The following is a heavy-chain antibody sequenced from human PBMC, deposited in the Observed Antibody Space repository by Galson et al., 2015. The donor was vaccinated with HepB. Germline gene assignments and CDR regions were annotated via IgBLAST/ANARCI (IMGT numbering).Heavy chain of an antibody. D-gene: IGHD3-3*01. CDR2: ISTDGSGK. Sequence: SLRLSCAASGFPFNLFGMHWVRQAPGKGLEWVAVISTDGSGKYYADSVKGRFTISRDNSKNTLYLQMSSLRREDTAVFYCAKSFDSWSGYFPDSYHYYGMDVWGQGASVTVS. CDR1: GFPFNLFG. CDR3: AKSFDSWSGYFPDSYHYYGMDV. J-gene: IGHJ6*02. V-gene: IGHV3-30*18.